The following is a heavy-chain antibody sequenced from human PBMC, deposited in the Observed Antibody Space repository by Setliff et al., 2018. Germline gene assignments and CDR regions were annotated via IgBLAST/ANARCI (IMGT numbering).Heavy chain of an antibody. Sequence: SETLSLTCTVSGGSISSYYWSWIRQPPGKGLEWIGEINHSGSTNYNPSLESRVTISVDTSKNQFSLKLSSVTAADTATYYCARGGPTLTISRVLVVSSFDPWGQGSRVTVSS. CDR3: ARGGPTLTISRVLVVSSFDP. D-gene: IGHD3-3*01. CDR2: INHSGST. CDR1: GGSISSYY. J-gene: IGHJ5*02. V-gene: IGHV4-34*01.